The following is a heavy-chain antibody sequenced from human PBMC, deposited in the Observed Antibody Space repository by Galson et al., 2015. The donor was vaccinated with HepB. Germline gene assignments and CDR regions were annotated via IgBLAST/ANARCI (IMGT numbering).Heavy chain of an antibody. D-gene: IGHD3-22*01. CDR1: GGSISSYY. Sequence: SETLSLTCTVSGGSISSYYWSWIRQPPGKGLEWIGYIYYSGSTNYNPSLKSRVTISVDTSKNQFSLKLSSVTAADTAVYYCARRYYYDSSGYYSNAFDIWGQGTMVTVSS. CDR2: IYYSGST. V-gene: IGHV4-59*08. CDR3: ARRYYYDSSGYYSNAFDI. J-gene: IGHJ3*02.